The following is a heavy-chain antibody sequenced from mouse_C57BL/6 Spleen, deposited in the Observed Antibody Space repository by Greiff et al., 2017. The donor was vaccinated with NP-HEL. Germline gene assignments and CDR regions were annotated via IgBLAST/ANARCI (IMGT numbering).Heavy chain of an antibody. D-gene: IGHD4-1*01. J-gene: IGHJ1*03. V-gene: IGHV1-54*01. Sequence: VKLQESGAELVRPGTSVKVSCKASGYAFTNYLIEWVKQRPGQGLEWIGVINPGSGGTNYNEKFKGKATLTADKSSSTAYMQLSSLTSEDSAVYFCARSGTGTWYFDVWGTGTTVTVSS. CDR2: INPGSGGT. CDR3: ARSGTGTWYFDV. CDR1: GYAFTNYL.